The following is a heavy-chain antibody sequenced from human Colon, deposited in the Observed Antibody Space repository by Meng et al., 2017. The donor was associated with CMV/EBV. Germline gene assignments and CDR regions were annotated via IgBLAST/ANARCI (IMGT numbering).Heavy chain of an antibody. J-gene: IGHJ5*02. V-gene: IGHV3-21*06. CDR3: VRDDLNVQTNPSHDL. Sequence: SGFTFSHYAMNWVRQAPGKGLEWVASISGNTHYIYYTDSVKGRFTLSRDNAQDSLFLQMHSLRAKDTGIYYCVRDDLNVQTNPSHDLWGRGTLVTVSS. D-gene: IGHD2-2*01. CDR1: GFTFSHYA. CDR2: ISGNTHYI.